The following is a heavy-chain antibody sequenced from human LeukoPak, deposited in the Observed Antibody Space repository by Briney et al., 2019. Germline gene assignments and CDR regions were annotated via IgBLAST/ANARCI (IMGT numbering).Heavy chain of an antibody. CDR2: ISAYNGNT. Sequence: ASVKVSCKASGYTFTSYGISWVRQAPGQGLEWMGWISAYNGNTNYAQKLQGRVTMTTDTSTSTAYMELRSLRSDDTAVYYCAGSGSSPLNGAFGIWGQGTMVTVSS. V-gene: IGHV1-18*01. CDR1: GYTFTSYG. D-gene: IGHD6-6*01. CDR3: AGSGSSPLNGAFGI. J-gene: IGHJ3*02.